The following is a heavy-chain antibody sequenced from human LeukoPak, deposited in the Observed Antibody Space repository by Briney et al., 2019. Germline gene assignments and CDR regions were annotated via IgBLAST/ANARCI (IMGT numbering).Heavy chain of an antibody. CDR3: ARRAGYDSSGYYWYFDL. V-gene: IGHV3-66*01. D-gene: IGHD3-22*01. J-gene: IGHJ2*01. CDR1: GFTVSTNY. Sequence: GGSLRLSCAASGFTVSTNYMSWVRQAPGKGLEWVSVIYSGGSTYYADSVKGRFTISRDNSKNTLYLQMSSLRAEDTAVYYCARRAGYDSSGYYWYFDLWGRGTLVTVSS. CDR2: IYSGGST.